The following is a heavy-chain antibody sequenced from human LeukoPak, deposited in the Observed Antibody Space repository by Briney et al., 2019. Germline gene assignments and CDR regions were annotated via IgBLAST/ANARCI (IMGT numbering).Heavy chain of an antibody. Sequence: GASVKVSCKASGYTFTGYYMHWVRQAPGQGLEWMGRINPNSGGTNYAQKVQGRVTMTRDTSISTAYMELGRLRSDDTAVYYCARARYYYDSSGSFALDYWGQGTLVTVSS. J-gene: IGHJ4*02. CDR1: GYTFTGYY. CDR2: INPNSGGT. D-gene: IGHD3-22*01. V-gene: IGHV1-2*06. CDR3: ARARYYYDSSGSFALDY.